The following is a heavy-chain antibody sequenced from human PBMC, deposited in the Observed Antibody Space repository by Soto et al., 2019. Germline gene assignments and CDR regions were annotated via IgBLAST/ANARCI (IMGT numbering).Heavy chain of an antibody. Sequence: QVPLVQSGAEVKKPGASVTVSCKTSGYTPTNYDIGWVRQAPGQGLEWMGWISAYNGNTNSAQKPQGRLNMTTDTSTRTAYMELRSLRSDDTAVYYCARALYRSGTYYAFDNWGQGTLVTVSS. V-gene: IGHV1-18*01. CDR3: ARALYRSGTYYAFDN. D-gene: IGHD1-26*01. CDR1: GYTPTNYD. CDR2: ISAYNGNT. J-gene: IGHJ4*02.